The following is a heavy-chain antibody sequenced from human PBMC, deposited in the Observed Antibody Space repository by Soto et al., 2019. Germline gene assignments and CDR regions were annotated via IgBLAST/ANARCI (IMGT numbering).Heavy chain of an antibody. V-gene: IGHV5-51*01. D-gene: IGHD6-19*01. J-gene: IGHJ3*02. CDR2: IYPGDSDT. Sequence: SLKISCKGYGYSFTSYWIGWVRQMPGKGLEWMGIIYPGDSDTRYSPSFQGQVTISADKSISTAYLQWSSLKASGTAMYYCARRIPSGWYWDAFDIWGQGTMVTVSS. CDR1: GYSFTSYW. CDR3: ARRIPSGWYWDAFDI.